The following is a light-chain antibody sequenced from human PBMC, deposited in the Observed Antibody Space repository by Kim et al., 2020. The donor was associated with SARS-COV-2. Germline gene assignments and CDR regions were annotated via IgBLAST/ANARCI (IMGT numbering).Light chain of an antibody. V-gene: IGLV4-69*01. CDR2: LNSDGSH. Sequence: QLVLTQSPSASASLGASVKLTCTLSSGHSTYAIAWHQQQPEKGPRYLMKLNSDGSHSKGDGIPDRFSGSSSGAERYLTISGLQSEDEADYYCQTWGAGLRVFGGGTQLTVL. CDR1: SGHSTYA. CDR3: QTWGAGLRV. J-gene: IGLJ3*02.